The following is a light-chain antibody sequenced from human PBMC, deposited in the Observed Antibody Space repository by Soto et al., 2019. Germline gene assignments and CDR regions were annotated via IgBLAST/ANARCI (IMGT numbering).Light chain of an antibody. J-gene: IGKJ4*01. V-gene: IGKV3-11*01. CDR3: QQRSNWPPFT. Sequence: EIVLTQSPATLSLSPGERATLSCRASQSVSSYLAWYQQKPGQAPRLLIYDASNRATGIPARFSGSGSGTDFPLTIGSLEPEDFAVYYGQQRSNWPPFTFGGGTKVEIK. CDR1: QSVSSY. CDR2: DAS.